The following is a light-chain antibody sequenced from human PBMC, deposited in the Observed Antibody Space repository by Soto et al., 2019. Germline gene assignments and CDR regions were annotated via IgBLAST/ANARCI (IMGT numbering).Light chain of an antibody. Sequence: DVQMTQSTSSLSASVGDRVTITCRASQSISSYLNWYQQKPGKAPKLLIYAASTLQSGVPSRFSGSGSGTEFTLTISSLKPDDFATYYCQQYQSYSRTFGQGTKVDIK. J-gene: IGKJ1*01. CDR2: AAS. CDR1: QSISSY. CDR3: QQYQSYSRT. V-gene: IGKV1-39*01.